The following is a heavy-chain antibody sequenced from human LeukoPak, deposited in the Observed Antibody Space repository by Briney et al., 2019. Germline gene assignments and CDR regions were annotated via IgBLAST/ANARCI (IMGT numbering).Heavy chain of an antibody. Sequence: PGGSLRLSCEASGFTFGTYGMTWVRKAPGKGLEWVSGITGSSTWTCYADSVRGRFTISRDNSKNTLHLQMNNLTADDTAIYYCARELVSLGTGYFDLWGRGTLVTVSP. V-gene: IGHV3-23*01. CDR3: ARELVSLGTGYFDL. J-gene: IGHJ2*01. D-gene: IGHD7-27*01. CDR2: ITGSSTWT. CDR1: GFTFGTYG.